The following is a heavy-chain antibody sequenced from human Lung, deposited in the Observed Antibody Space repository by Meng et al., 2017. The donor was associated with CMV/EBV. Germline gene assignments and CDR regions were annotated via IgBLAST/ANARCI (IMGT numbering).Heavy chain of an antibody. V-gene: IGHV3-21*01. Sequence: GEXXTISCAASGFTFSVYSMIWARQAPGKGLEWVSTISSSSSFISYVDSVKGRFTISRDNAENSLYLHMNGLRAEDTAVYFCARESSGSFVLDVWGQGTTVTVSS. CDR1: GFTFSVYS. J-gene: IGHJ6*02. CDR3: ARESSGSFVLDV. D-gene: IGHD3-22*01. CDR2: ISSSSSFI.